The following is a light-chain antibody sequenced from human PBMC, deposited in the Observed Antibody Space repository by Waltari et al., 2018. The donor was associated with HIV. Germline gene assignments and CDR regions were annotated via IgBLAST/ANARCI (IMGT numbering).Light chain of an antibody. CDR3: ATWDSSLNAVI. J-gene: IGLJ2*01. V-gene: IGLV1-51*01. CDR1: SSNLGNNL. CDR2: ENN. Sequence: QSVLTQPPSVSAAPGPKGTISCSGSSSNLGNNLVSWYQQLPGTAPKLLIFENNKRPSGIPDRFSGSRSGTSATLGITGLQTGDEAEYYCATWDSSLNAVIFGGGTKLTVL.